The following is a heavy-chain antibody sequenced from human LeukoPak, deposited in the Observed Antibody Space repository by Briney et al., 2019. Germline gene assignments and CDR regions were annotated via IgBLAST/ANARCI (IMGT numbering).Heavy chain of an antibody. CDR2: MAYDGSNK. V-gene: IGHV3-33*05. D-gene: IGHD2-15*01. CDR3: AGEGPDCSGGSCYSHYYYGMDV. Sequence: AMAYDGSNKYYADSVKGRFTISRDNSKNTLYLQMNSLRAEDTAVYYCAGEGPDCSGGSCYSHYYYGMDVWGQGTTVTVSS. J-gene: IGHJ6*02.